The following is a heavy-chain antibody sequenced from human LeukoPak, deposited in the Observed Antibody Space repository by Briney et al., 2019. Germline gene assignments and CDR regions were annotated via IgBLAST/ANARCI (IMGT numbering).Heavy chain of an antibody. J-gene: IGHJ1*01. D-gene: IGHD3-22*01. CDR1: GGTFSSYA. V-gene: IGHV1-69*01. CDR3: ASTLSLRRGVVVIRYYFQH. CDR2: IIPIFGTA. Sequence: GASVKVSCKASGGTFSSYAISWVRQAPGQGLEWMGGIIPIFGTANYAQKFQGRVTITADESTSTAYMELSSLRSEDTAVYYCASTLSLRRGVVVIRYYFQHWGQGTLVTVSS.